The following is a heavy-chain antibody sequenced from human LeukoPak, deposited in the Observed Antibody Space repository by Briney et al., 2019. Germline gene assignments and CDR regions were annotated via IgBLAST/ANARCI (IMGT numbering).Heavy chain of an antibody. J-gene: IGHJ4*02. CDR2: IYHSGST. V-gene: IGHV4-38-2*02. D-gene: IGHD3-22*01. CDR3: ARSGSSGYYPTRGYYFDY. CDR1: GYSISSANY. Sequence: PSETLSLTCTVSGYSISSANYWAWIRQPPGKALEWIGSIYHSGSTYYNLSLKSRVTISVDTSKNEFSLKLSSVTAADTAVYYCARSGSSGYYPTRGYYFDYWGQGTLVTVSS.